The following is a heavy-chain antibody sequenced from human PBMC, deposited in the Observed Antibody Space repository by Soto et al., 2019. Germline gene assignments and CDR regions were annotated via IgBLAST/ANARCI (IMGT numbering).Heavy chain of an antibody. V-gene: IGHV4-61*01. CDR2: IYYSGST. CDR3: ARLRSRSFFDY. Sequence: PSETLSLTCTVSGGSVSSGSYYWSWIRQPPGKGLEWIGYIYYSGSTNYNPSLKSRVTISVDTTKNQFSLKLSSVTAADTAVYYCARLRSRSFFDYWGQGTLVTVSS. J-gene: IGHJ4*02. CDR1: GGSVSSGSYY. D-gene: IGHD3-16*02.